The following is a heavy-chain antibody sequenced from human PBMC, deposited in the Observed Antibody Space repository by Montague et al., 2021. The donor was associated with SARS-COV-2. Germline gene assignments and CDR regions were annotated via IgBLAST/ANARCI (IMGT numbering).Heavy chain of an antibody. CDR1: VFPFSRHA. CDR3: ANEIRPNDY. CDR2: NSISGDRT. Sequence: SLRLSCAASVFPFSRHAMTLVRQVPGKGLEWISANSISGDRTYYXDSVKGRFTISRDNSKNTLFLQMNSLRGEDTAIYYCANEIRPNDYWGRGTLVTVSS. D-gene: IGHD3-10*01. J-gene: IGHJ4*02. V-gene: IGHV3-23*01.